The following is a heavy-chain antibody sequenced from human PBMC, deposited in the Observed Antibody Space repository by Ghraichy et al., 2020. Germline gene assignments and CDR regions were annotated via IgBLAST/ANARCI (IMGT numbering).Heavy chain of an antibody. CDR3: AKGRSTTNHYDY. CDR2: LRGSGDST. CDR1: GFTFSTYA. D-gene: IGHD2/OR15-2a*01. V-gene: IGHV3-23*01. J-gene: IGHJ4*02. Sequence: GGSLRRSCAASGFTFSTYAISWVRQAPGKGLEWVSALRGSGDSTYYADSVKGRFTISRDNSKNTLYLQMNSLSVEDTAVYFCAKGRSTTNHYDYWGQGTLVTVSS.